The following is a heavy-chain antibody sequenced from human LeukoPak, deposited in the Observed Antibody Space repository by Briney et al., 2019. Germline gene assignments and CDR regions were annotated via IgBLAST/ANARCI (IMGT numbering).Heavy chain of an antibody. Sequence: GGSLRLSCAASGFTFSSYAMSWVRQAPGKGLEWVSAISGSGGSTYYTDSVKGRFTISRDNSKNTLYLQMNSLRAEDTAVYYCAKDPIRLAVAGTLAFDIWGQGTMVTVSS. J-gene: IGHJ3*02. CDR3: AKDPIRLAVAGTLAFDI. CDR2: ISGSGGST. V-gene: IGHV3-23*01. D-gene: IGHD6-19*01. CDR1: GFTFSSYA.